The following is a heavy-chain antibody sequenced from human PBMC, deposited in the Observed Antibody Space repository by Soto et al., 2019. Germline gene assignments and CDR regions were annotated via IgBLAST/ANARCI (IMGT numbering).Heavy chain of an antibody. D-gene: IGHD3-3*01. Sequence: LSLTCTVSGGSISSGDYYWSWIRQPPGKGLEWIGYIYYSGSTYYNPSLKSRVTISVDTSKNQFSLKLSSVTAADTAVYYCAIRIPTYYDFWSGLGRRNGMDVWGQGTTVTVSS. J-gene: IGHJ6*02. V-gene: IGHV4-30-4*01. CDR1: GGSISSGDYY. CDR3: AIRIPTYYDFWSGLGRRNGMDV. CDR2: IYYSGST.